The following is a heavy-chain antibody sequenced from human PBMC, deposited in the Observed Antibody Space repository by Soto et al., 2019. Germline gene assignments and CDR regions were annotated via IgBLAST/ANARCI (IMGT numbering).Heavy chain of an antibody. D-gene: IGHD3-9*01. CDR3: AREYFGLFTGYDTDH. Sequence: EVQLVESGGDLVQRGGSLRLSCAASGFPFSSYWMHWVRHTPGKGLDWVARISGDGVTTYYADSVTGRFTVSRDNAKNTLSLQINGLRAEDTAVYFCAREYFGLFTGYDTDHWGQGTLVSLSS. CDR1: GFPFSSYW. V-gene: IGHV3-74*01. J-gene: IGHJ5*02. CDR2: ISGDGVTT.